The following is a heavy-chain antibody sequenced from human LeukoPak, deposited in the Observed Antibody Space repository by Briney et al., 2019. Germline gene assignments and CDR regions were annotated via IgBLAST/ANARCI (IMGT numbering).Heavy chain of an antibody. Sequence: GGSLRLSCAASGFTFSNYAMSWVRQTPGKGLEWVSSISGSGDSTYYADSVKGRFTISRDNSKNTLYLQMNSLRAEDTAVYYCATTGILDSSGWDFDYWGQGTLVTVSS. CDR3: ATTGILDSSGWDFDY. CDR1: GFTFSNYA. J-gene: IGHJ4*02. V-gene: IGHV3-23*01. D-gene: IGHD6-19*01. CDR2: ISGSGDST.